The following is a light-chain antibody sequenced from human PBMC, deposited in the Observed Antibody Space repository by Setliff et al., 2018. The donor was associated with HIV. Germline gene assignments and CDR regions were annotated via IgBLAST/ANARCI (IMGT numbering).Light chain of an antibody. J-gene: IGKJ4*01. CDR2: WAS. CDR1: QSVLYSSNNNNY. Sequence: DIVMTQSPDSLAVSLGERATINCKSSQSVLYSSNNNNYLAWYQQKAGQPPKLLIYWASNRESWVPDRFSGSGSGTDFTLTISSLQAEDVAVYYCQQYDTTPHTFGGGTKVDIK. V-gene: IGKV4-1*01. CDR3: QQYDTTPHT.